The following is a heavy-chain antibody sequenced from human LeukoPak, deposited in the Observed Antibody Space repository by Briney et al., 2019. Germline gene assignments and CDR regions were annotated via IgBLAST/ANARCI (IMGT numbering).Heavy chain of an antibody. CDR3: ARGPQSIAARPGGYYMDV. D-gene: IGHD6-6*01. V-gene: IGHV1-69*05. CDR2: IIPIFGTA. J-gene: IGHJ6*03. Sequence: SVKVSCKASGGTFSSYAISWVRQAPGQGLEWMGGIIPIFGTANYAQKFQGRVTITTDESTSTAYMELSSLRSEDTAVYYCARGPQSIAARPGGYYMDVWGKGTTVTVSS. CDR1: GGTFSSYA.